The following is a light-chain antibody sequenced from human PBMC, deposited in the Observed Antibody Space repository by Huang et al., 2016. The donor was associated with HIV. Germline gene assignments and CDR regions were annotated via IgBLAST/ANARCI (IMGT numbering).Light chain of an antibody. CDR3: QQSSSTPFT. CDR2: AAS. J-gene: IGKJ3*01. Sequence: DIQMTQSPSSLSASVGDRVTITCRASQTINSFLNWYQQKPGKAPKLLIYAASSLQSGVPSRFSGSGSGTSFTLTINTLQPEDFATYYCQQSSSTPFTFGPGTRVDIK. CDR1: QTINSF. V-gene: IGKV1-39*01.